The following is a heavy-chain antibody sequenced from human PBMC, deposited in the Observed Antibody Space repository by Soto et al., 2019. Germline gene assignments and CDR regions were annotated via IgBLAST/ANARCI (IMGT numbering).Heavy chain of an antibody. J-gene: IGHJ6*02. CDR3: ARHEDGSGWTYGMDV. V-gene: IGHV5-10-1*01. D-gene: IGHD6-19*01. Sequence: PGESLKISCRGTGYSFSSYWISWVRQMPGKGLEWMGRIDPSDSYTNYSPSFQGHVTISADKSISTAYLQWSSLKASDTAMYYCARHEDGSGWTYGMDVWGQGTTVTVSS. CDR2: IDPSDSYT. CDR1: GYSFSSYW.